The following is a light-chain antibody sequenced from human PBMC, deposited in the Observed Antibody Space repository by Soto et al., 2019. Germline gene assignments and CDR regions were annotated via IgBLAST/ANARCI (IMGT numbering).Light chain of an antibody. Sequence: DIQMTQSTSSVSASVGDRVTITSRASPAIASWLAWYQQKPGKAPKFLIYGASTLQSGVPSRFSGGGSGTDFTLSIGSLQPEDFATYYCQQVKSFPFTFGPGTKVDIK. J-gene: IGKJ3*01. CDR1: PAIASW. CDR2: GAS. V-gene: IGKV1-12*02. CDR3: QQVKSFPFT.